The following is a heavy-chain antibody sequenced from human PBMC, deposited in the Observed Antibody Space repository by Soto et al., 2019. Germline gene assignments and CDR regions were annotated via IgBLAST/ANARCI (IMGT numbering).Heavy chain of an antibody. J-gene: IGHJ5*02. Sequence: SETLSLTCAVSGGSISSGGYSWSWIRQPPGKGLEWIGYIYHSGSTYYNPSLKSRVTISVDRSKNQFSLKLSSVTAADTAVYYCARGYYDILTGYSGSNWFDPWGQGTLVTVSS. D-gene: IGHD3-9*01. CDR1: GGSISSGGYS. V-gene: IGHV4-30-2*01. CDR3: ARGYYDILTGYSGSNWFDP. CDR2: IYHSGST.